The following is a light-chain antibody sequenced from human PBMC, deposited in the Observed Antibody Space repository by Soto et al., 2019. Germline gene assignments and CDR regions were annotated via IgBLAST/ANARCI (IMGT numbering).Light chain of an antibody. CDR2: DAS. CDR3: QQYNSYPLT. CDR1: QSISSW. V-gene: IGKV1-5*01. Sequence: DIPMTQAPSPPSATVGDRGTITFRASQSISSWLAWYQQKPGKAPKLLIYDASSLESGVPSRFSGSGSGTEFTLTISSLQPADFATYYCQQYNSYPLTFGGGTKVDIK. J-gene: IGKJ4*01.